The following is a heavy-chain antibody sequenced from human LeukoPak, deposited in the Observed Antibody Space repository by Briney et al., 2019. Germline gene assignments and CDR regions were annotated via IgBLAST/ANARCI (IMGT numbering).Heavy chain of an antibody. CDR3: AKRITVSAGYYLDS. Sequence: GGSLRLSCAASGFTFDDYAMSWVRQAPGKGLEWVSTVSGGGAYTYYADSVKGRFTVSRDDSKSMHFLQMNSLRPEDTALYFCAKRITVSAGYYLDSWGQGTLVTVSS. J-gene: IGHJ4*02. V-gene: IGHV3-23*01. D-gene: IGHD2-8*01. CDR1: GFTFDDYA. CDR2: VSGGGAYT.